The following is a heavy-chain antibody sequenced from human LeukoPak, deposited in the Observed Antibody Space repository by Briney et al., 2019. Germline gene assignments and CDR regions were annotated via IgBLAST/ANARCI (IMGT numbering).Heavy chain of an antibody. Sequence: TGGSLRLSCAASGFTFSSYSMNWVRQAPGKGLEWVSSISSSSSYIYYADSVKGRFTISRDNAKNSLYLQMNSLRAEDTAVYYCARDPGDSLSYYYYGMDVWGQGTTVTVSS. D-gene: IGHD4-17*01. J-gene: IGHJ6*02. CDR2: ISSSSSYI. CDR1: GFTFSSYS. CDR3: ARDPGDSLSYYYYGMDV. V-gene: IGHV3-21*01.